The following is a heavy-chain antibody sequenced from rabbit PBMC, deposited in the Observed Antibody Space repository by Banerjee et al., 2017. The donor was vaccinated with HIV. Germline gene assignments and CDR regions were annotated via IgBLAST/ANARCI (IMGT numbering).Heavy chain of an antibody. CDR1: GLDFSSSYY. J-gene: IGHJ4*01. CDR2: IVTGSGST. Sequence: QSLEESGGDLVKPGASLTLTCTASGLDFSSSYYMCWVRQAPGKGLEWIACIVTGSGSTYYATWAKGRFTISKTSSTTVTLQMTSLTAADTATYFCARGEAGSYTGYAYATAYDLWGPGTLVTVS. V-gene: IGHV1S40*01. D-gene: IGHD6-1*01. CDR3: ARGEAGSYTGYAYATAYDL.